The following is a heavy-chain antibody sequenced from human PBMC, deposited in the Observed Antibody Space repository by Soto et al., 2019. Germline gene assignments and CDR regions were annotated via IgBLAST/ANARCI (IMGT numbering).Heavy chain of an antibody. V-gene: IGHV4-31*03. CDR2: IYYSGST. CDR3: EGDRSSYPSI. CDR1: GGSISSGGYY. D-gene: IGHD2-15*01. J-gene: IGHJ3*02. Sequence: QVQLQESGPGLVKPSQTLSLTCTVSGGSISSGGYYWSWIRQHPGKCLEWIGYIYYSGSTYYNPSVKSRVTMSVDTSKNQFALKLRSVTTADAAVYYCEGDRSSYPSIWGQGTMVTVSS.